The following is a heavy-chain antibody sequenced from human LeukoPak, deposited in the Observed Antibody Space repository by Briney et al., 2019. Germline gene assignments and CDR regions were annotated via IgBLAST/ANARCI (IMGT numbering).Heavy chain of an antibody. Sequence: ASVKVSCKASGYTFTGYYMHWVRQAPGQGLEWMGWINPNSGGTNYAQKFQGGVTMTRDTSISTAYMELSRLRSDDTAVYYCARGTALTGTTKYYYYMDVWGKGTTVTVSS. J-gene: IGHJ6*03. V-gene: IGHV1-2*02. CDR1: GYTFTGYY. D-gene: IGHD1-7*01. CDR2: INPNSGGT. CDR3: ARGTALTGTTKYYYYMDV.